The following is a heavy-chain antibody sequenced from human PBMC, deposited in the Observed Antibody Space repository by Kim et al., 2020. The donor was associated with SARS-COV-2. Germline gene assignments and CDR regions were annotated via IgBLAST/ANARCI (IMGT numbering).Heavy chain of an antibody. CDR3: SGDLWFGDHDAFDI. CDR2: LSVYKCNT. J-gene: IGHJ3*02. Sequence: ASVKVSCKASGYTFTSYCISWGRQAPGQGLEWLVWLSVYKCNTNYAQKLQGRVTMTTDTSTSTAYMELRSLRSNDTAVYYCSGDLWFGDHDAFDIWGQGTIVTVSS. CDR1: GYTFTSYC. V-gene: IGHV1-18*01. D-gene: IGHD3-10*01.